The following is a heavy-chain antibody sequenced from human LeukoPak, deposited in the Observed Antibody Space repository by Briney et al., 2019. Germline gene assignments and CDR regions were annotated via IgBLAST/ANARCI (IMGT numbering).Heavy chain of an antibody. CDR1: GGSISSGGYS. Sequence: SQTLSLTCAVSGGSISSGGYSWSWIRQPPGKGLEWIGYIYHSGSTYYNPSLKSRVTISVDRSTNQFSLKLSSVTAADTAVYYCARSGYGDYGLDYWGQGTLVTVSS. V-gene: IGHV4-30-2*01. CDR2: IYHSGST. D-gene: IGHD4-17*01. CDR3: ARSGYGDYGLDY. J-gene: IGHJ4*02.